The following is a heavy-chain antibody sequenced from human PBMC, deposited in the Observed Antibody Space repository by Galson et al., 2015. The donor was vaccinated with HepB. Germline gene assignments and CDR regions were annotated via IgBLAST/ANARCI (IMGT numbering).Heavy chain of an antibody. CDR2: TYGGGST. J-gene: IGHJ4*02. V-gene: IGHV3-66*02. D-gene: IGHD3-22*01. CDR1: GFTVSSNY. CDR3: ARGTPYNFDTSGYFPLYYLDY. Sequence: SLRLSCAASGFTVSSNYMSWVRQAPGKGLEWVSVTYGGGSTYYADSVKGRFSISRDNSKNTLSLQMSSLRAEDTAVCYCARGTPYNFDTSGYFPLYYLDYWGQGTLATVSS.